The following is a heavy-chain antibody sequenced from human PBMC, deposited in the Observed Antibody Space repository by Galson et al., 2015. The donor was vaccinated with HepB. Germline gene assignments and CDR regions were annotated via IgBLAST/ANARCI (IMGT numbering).Heavy chain of an antibody. D-gene: IGHD1-26*01. CDR2: INHSGST. J-gene: IGHJ4*02. Sequence: SETLSLTCAVYGGSFSGYYWSWIRQPPGKGLEWIGEINHSGSTNYNPSLKSRVTISVDTSKNQFSLKLSSVTAADTAVYYCARAWGIVGATTVIDYWGQGTLVTVSS. CDR3: ARAWGIVGATTVIDY. V-gene: IGHV4-34*01. CDR1: GGSFSGYY.